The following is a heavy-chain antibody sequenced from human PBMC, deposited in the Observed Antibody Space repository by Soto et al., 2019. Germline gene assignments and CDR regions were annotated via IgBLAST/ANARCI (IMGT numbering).Heavy chain of an antibody. CDR1: GFTVSSYA. V-gene: IGHV3-30-3*01. J-gene: IGHJ4*02. CDR3: AKDTVRGATTGVDY. CDR2: ISYDGSNK. D-gene: IGHD1-26*01. Sequence: QVQLVESGGGVVQPGRSLRLSCAASGFTVSSYAMHWVRQAPGKGLEWVAVISYDGSNKYYADSVKGRFTISRDNSKNTLYLQMNSLRAGDTAVYYCAKDTVRGATTGVDYWGQGNLVTVSS.